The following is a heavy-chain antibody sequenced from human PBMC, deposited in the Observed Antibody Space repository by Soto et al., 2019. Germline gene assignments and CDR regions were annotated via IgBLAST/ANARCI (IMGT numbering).Heavy chain of an antibody. D-gene: IGHD6-19*01. V-gene: IGHV4-59*08. Sequence: QVQLQESGPGVVKPSETLSLTCTVSGASVSSHHWTWIRQPPGKGLEWIGDYSDSASYSPSLKSRVTISADTSKNQSPLNLSSVTAADTAVYYCAAYRRGEGGRGYWGQGTLVTVSS. J-gene: IGHJ4*02. CDR3: AAYRRGEGGRGY. CDR1: GASVSSHH. CDR2: DYSDSA.